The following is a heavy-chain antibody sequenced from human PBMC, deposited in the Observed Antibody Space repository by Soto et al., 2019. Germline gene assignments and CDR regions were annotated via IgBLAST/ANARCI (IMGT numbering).Heavy chain of an antibody. D-gene: IGHD4-17*01. CDR3: AKDGDHGDSTEAEKKINYYFDS. CDR1: GFTFSSYG. Sequence: GWSLRLSCAASGFTFSSYGMHWVRQAPGKGLEWVAVISYDGSNKYYADSVKGRFTISRDNSKNTLYLQMNSLRAEDTAVYYWAKDGDHGDSTEAEKKINYYFDSWGQGTLVTVS. CDR2: ISYDGSNK. J-gene: IGHJ4*02. V-gene: IGHV3-30*18.